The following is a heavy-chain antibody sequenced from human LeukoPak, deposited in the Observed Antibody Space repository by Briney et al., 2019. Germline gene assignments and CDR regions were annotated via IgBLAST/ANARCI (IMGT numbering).Heavy chain of an antibody. D-gene: IGHD6-13*01. CDR2: IYYSGST. CDR3: ARIQHPVHSSSWLHFDY. Sequence: ASETLSLTCTVSGGSISSYYWSWIRQPPGKGLEWIGYIYYSGSTNYNPSLKSRVIISVDTSKNQFSLKLSSVTAADTAVYYCARIQHPVHSSSWLHFDYWGQGTLVTVSS. J-gene: IGHJ4*02. V-gene: IGHV4-59*01. CDR1: GGSISSYY.